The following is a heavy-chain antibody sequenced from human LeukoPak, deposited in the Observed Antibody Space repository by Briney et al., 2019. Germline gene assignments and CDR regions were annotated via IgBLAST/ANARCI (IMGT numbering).Heavy chain of an antibody. CDR3: AKDINGYDSIF. Sequence: GGSLRLSCEASGFTLSDYRMHWVRQAPGKGLVWVSRVRRDGIETNYADSVKGRFTISRDNAKNSLYLQMNSLRAEDTALYYCAKDINGYDSIFWGQGTLVTVSS. V-gene: IGHV3-74*01. CDR2: VRRDGIET. J-gene: IGHJ4*02. D-gene: IGHD3-22*01. CDR1: GFTLSDYR.